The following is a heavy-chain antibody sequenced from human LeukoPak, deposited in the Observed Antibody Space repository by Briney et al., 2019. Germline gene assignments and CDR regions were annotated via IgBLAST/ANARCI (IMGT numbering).Heavy chain of an antibody. V-gene: IGHV4-39*01. CDR1: GGSISSNSYY. CDR3: ARQYGYSSSWPSKNWFDP. D-gene: IGHD6-13*01. Sequence: SETLSLTCAVSGGSISSNSYYWGWIRQPPGKGLEWIGSIYYSGSTYYNPSLKSRVTISVDTSKNQFSLRLTSVTAADTAVYYCARQYGYSSSWPSKNWFDPWGQGTLVTVSS. CDR2: IYYSGST. J-gene: IGHJ5*02.